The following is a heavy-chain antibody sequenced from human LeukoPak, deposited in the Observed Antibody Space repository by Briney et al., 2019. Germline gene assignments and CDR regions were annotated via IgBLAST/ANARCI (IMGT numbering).Heavy chain of an antibody. CDR1: GGSFSGYS. Sequence: PSETLSLTCAVYGGSFSGYSWSWIRQSPGKGLEWIADIIHSGSTNYNSSLKSRVTISLDTSKNQFSLNLTSVTAADTAVYYCARGLTELGTAYYYYMDVWGKGTTVIVTS. V-gene: IGHV4-34*01. CDR3: ARGLTELGTAYYYYMDV. D-gene: IGHD7-27*01. CDR2: IIHSGST. J-gene: IGHJ6*03.